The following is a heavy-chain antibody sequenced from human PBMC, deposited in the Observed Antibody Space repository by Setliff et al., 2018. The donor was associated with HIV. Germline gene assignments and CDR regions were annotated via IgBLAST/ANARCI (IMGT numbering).Heavy chain of an antibody. J-gene: IGHJ6*02. CDR2: IIPAFGTA. CDR1: GDTLSIHP. V-gene: IGHV1-69*05. Sequence: SVKVSCKTSGDTLSIHPISWVRQAPGRGLDWMGGIIPAFGTAKYSEKFKGRVTITRDSSASTAYMELSSLTSEDTAVYYCATERYQLRYNSYYYYYGMDVWGQGTTVTVSS. CDR3: ATERYQLRYNSYYYYYGMDV. D-gene: IGHD2-2*02.